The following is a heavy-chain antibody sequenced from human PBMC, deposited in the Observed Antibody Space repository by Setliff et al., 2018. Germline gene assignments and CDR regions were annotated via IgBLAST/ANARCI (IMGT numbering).Heavy chain of an antibody. CDR3: ARSGSFGMRYWFDY. J-gene: IGHJ4*02. D-gene: IGHD1-26*01. V-gene: IGHV1-46*01. CDR1: GYTFTNHY. CDR2: INPGGGST. Sequence: ASVKVSCKASGYTFTNHYMHWVRQAPGQGLAWMGMINPGGGSTTYAQKFQGRVTMTRDTSTSTVYMELSSLRTDDTAVYYCARSGSFGMRYWFDYWGQGALVTVSS.